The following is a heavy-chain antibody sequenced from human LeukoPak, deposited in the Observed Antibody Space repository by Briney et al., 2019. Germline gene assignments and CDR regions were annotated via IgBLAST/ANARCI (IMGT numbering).Heavy chain of an antibody. CDR1: GFTFSSYA. Sequence: PGGSLRLSCAASGFTFSSYAMSWVRQAPGKGLEWVSAISGSGGSTYYADSVKGRFTISRDSSKNTLYLQMNSLRAEDTAVYYCANSPNYYDSSGYYYYFDYWGQGTLVTVSS. V-gene: IGHV3-23*01. CDR2: ISGSGGST. J-gene: IGHJ4*02. CDR3: ANSPNYYDSSGYYYYFDY. D-gene: IGHD3-22*01.